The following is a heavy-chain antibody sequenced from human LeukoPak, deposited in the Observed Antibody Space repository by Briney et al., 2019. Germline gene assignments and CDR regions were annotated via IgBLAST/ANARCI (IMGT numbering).Heavy chain of an antibody. Sequence: SETLSLTCTVSGGSISSYYWSWIRQPAGKGLEWIGRIYTSGSTNYNPSLKSRVTMSVDTSKNQFSLKLSSVTAADTAVYYCARTELNSYGYSYYYGMDVWGQGTTVTVSS. D-gene: IGHD5-18*01. V-gene: IGHV4-4*07. CDR3: ARTELNSYGYSYYYGMDV. J-gene: IGHJ6*02. CDR1: GGSISSYY. CDR2: IYTSGST.